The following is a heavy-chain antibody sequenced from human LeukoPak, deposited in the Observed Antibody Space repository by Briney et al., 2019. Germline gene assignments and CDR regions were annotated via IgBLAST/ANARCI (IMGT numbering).Heavy chain of an antibody. CDR2: INIHGGNT. D-gene: IGHD3-22*01. CDR3: ARVRRDASGYYDY. V-gene: IGHV3-64*01. Sequence: GGSLRLSCAASGFTFSSYAMPWVPPAPGKGLEYVSAINIHGGNTYYTNSVKGRFTISRDNSKNTLYLQMGSLRAAEMAVYYCARVRRDASGYYDYWGQGTRARVSS. J-gene: IGHJ4*02. CDR1: GFTFSSYA.